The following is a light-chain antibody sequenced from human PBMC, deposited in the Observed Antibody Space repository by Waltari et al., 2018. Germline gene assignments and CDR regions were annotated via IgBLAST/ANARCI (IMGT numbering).Light chain of an antibody. CDR2: EDN. CDR3: QSYDSSNQPYGV. CDR1: SGSIASNY. J-gene: IGLJ3*02. V-gene: IGLV6-57*03. Sequence: NFMLTQPHSVSESPGKTVTISCTRSSGSIASNYVQWYQQRPGSAPTTVFYEDNQRPSGVPVRISGSIDSSSNSASLTISGLKTEDEADYYCQSYDSSNQPYGVFGGGTKLTVL.